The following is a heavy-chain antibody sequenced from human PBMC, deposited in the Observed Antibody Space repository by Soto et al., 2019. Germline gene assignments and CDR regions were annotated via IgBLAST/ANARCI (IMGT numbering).Heavy chain of an antibody. Sequence: ASVKVSCKASGFTFTSSAVQWVRQARGQRLEWIGWIVVGSGNTNYAQKFQERVTITRDMSTSTAYMELSSLRSEDTAVYYCAAESWSGSGSSFALDIWGQGTMVTLSS. V-gene: IGHV1-58*01. CDR3: AAESWSGSGSSFALDI. J-gene: IGHJ3*02. CDR2: IVVGSGNT. D-gene: IGHD3-10*01. CDR1: GFTFTSSA.